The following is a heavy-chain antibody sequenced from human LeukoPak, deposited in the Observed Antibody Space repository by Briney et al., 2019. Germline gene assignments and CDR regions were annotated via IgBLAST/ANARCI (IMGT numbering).Heavy chain of an antibody. CDR3: AKDAQGLVRGGIYFDF. CDR2: MNGSGSST. D-gene: IGHD6-19*01. V-gene: IGHV3-23*01. Sequence: GGSLRLSCAASGFTFKTYAMNWVRQVPGKAPEWVSSMNGSGSSTDYADPGKARFTISRDNSKNTVYLQVHSLRPEDTALYYCAKDAQGLVRGGIYFDFCGQGSLVTVSS. CDR1: GFTFKTYA. J-gene: IGHJ4*02.